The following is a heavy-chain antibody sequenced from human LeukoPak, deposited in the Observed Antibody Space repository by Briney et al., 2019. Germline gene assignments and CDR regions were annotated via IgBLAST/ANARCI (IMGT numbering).Heavy chain of an antibody. Sequence: GASVKVSCTASGYTFTGYYMHWVRQAPGQGLEWMGWINPNSGGTNYAQKFQGRVTMTRDTSISTAYMELSRLRSDDTAVYYCARVPIAAAGTLFDYWGQRTLVTVSS. CDR1: GYTFTGYY. CDR2: INPNSGGT. D-gene: IGHD6-13*01. CDR3: ARVPIAAAGTLFDY. J-gene: IGHJ4*02. V-gene: IGHV1-2*02.